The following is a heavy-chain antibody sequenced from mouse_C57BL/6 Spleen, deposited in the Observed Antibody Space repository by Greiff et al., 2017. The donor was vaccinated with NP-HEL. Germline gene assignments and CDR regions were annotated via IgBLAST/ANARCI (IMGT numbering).Heavy chain of an antibody. CDR1: GYTFTDYE. J-gene: IGHJ2*01. V-gene: IGHV1-15*01. Sequence: QVQLKESGAELVRPGASVTLSCKASGYTFTDYEMHWVKQTPVHGLEWIGAIDPETGGTAYNQKFKGKAILTADKSSSTAYMELRSLTSEDSAVYYCTRGGPHFDYWGQGTTLTVSS. CDR3: TRGGPHFDY. CDR2: IDPETGGT.